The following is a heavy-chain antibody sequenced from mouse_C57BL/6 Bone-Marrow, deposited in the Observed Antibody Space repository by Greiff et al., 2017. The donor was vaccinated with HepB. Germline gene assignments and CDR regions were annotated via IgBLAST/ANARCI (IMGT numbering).Heavy chain of an antibody. CDR1: GYTFTEYT. V-gene: IGHV1-62-2*01. D-gene: IGHD1-1*01. CDR2: FYPGSGSI. J-gene: IGHJ1*03. Sequence: QVQLQQSGAELVKPGASVKLSCKASGYTFTEYTIHWVKQRSGQGLEWIGWFYPGSGSIKYNEKFKDKATLTADKSSSTVYMELSRLTSEDSAVYFCARHALFYGSSYGWYFDVWGTGTTVTVSS. CDR3: ARHALFYGSSYGWYFDV.